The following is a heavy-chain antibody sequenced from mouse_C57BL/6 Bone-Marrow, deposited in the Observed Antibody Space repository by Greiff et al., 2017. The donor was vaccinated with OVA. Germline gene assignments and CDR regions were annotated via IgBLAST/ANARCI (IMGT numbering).Heavy chain of an antibody. J-gene: IGHJ3*01. D-gene: IGHD1-1*01. CDR1: GFTFSDYG. V-gene: IGHV5-17*01. CDR3: ARPDFYYYGSSFPPEFAY. CDR2: ISSGSSTI. Sequence: EVQRVESGGGLVKPGGSLKLSCAASGFTFSDYGMHWVRQAPEKGLEWVAYISSGSSTIYYADTVKGRFTISRDNAKNTLFLQMTSLRSEDTAMYYCARPDFYYYGSSFPPEFAYWGQGTLVTVSA.